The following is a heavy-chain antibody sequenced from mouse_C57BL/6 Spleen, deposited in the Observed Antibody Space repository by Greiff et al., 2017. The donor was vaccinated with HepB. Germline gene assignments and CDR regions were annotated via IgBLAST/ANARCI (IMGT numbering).Heavy chain of an antibody. V-gene: IGHV1-82*01. CDR3: ARYPRGPYAMDY. J-gene: IGHJ4*01. Sequence: QVQLKESGPELVKPGASVKISCKASGYAFSSSWMNWVKQRPGKGLEWIGRIYPGDGDTNYNGKFKGKATLTADKSSSTAYMQLSSLTSEDSAVYFCARYPRGPYAMDYWGQGTSVTVSS. CDR2: IYPGDGDT. CDR1: GYAFSSSW.